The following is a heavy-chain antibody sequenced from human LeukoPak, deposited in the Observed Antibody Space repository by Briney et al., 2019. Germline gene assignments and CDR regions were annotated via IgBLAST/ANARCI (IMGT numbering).Heavy chain of an antibody. CDR3: AKLVHYYDSSGARVH. J-gene: IGHJ4*02. V-gene: IGHV3-53*01. CDR1: GFTVSSNY. Sequence: GGSLRLSCAASGFTVSSNYMSWVRQAPGKGLEWVSVIYSGRSGGRTYYADSVKGRFTISRDNSKNTLYLQMNSLRAEDTAVYYCAKLVHYYDSSGARVHWGQGTLVTVSS. CDR2: IYSGRSGGRT. D-gene: IGHD3-22*01.